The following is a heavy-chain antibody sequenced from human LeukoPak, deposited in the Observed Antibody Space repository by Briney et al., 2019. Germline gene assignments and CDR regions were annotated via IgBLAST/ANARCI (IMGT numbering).Heavy chain of an antibody. CDR3: ARDRVGSGWPRPYYFEF. Sequence: ASVKVSCKPSGYTFTGYYMHWVRQAPGQGLEWMGWISPNTGATMYAQKFQGRVTLTRDTSIDTGYMGLSSLRSDDTAVYYCARDRVGSGWPRPYYFEFWGQGSLVSVPS. J-gene: IGHJ4*02. CDR2: ISPNTGAT. V-gene: IGHV1-2*02. D-gene: IGHD6-19*01. CDR1: GYTFTGYY.